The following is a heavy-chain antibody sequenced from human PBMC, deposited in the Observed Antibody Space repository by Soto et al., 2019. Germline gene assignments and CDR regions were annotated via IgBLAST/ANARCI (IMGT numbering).Heavy chain of an antibody. V-gene: IGHV1-18*04. J-gene: IGHJ4*02. CDR1: GYTFTNYG. CDR3: ARDGGYCSGGSCYSGYFDY. D-gene: IGHD2-15*01. CDR2: VSAYNGDT. Sequence: ASVKVSCKASGYTFTNYGFSWVRQAPGQGLELMGWVSAYNGDTNYAQKFRGRVTLATDASTSTAYMELRSLRAEDTAVYYCARDGGYCSGGSCYSGYFDYWGQGTLVTVSS.